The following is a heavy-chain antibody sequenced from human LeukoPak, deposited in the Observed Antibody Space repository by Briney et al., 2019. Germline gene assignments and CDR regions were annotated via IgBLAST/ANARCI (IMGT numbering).Heavy chain of an antibody. D-gene: IGHD3-9*01. CDR1: GGSFSGYY. V-gene: IGHV4-34*01. Sequence: PSETLSLTCAVYGGSFSGYYWSWIRQPPGKGLEWIGEINHSGSTNSNPSLKSRVTISVDASKNQFSLKLSSVTAADTAVYYCARQAYDILTGYYSPLDYWGQGTLVTVSS. J-gene: IGHJ4*02. CDR2: INHSGST. CDR3: ARQAYDILTGYYSPLDY.